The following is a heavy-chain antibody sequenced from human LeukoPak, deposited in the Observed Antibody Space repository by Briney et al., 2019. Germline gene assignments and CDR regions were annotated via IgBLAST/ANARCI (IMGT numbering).Heavy chain of an antibody. Sequence: PGRSLRLSCAASGFTFSSYAMHWVRQAPGKGLEWVAVISYDGSNKYYADSVKGRFTISRDNSKNTLYLQMNSLRAEDTAVYYCARDQQGFFDYWGQGTLVTVSS. J-gene: IGHJ4*02. CDR1: GFTFSSYA. V-gene: IGHV3-30*01. CDR3: ARDQQGFFDY. CDR2: ISYDGSNK.